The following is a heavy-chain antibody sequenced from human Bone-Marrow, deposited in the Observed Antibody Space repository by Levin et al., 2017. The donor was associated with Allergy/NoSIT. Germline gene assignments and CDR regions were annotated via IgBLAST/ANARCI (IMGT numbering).Heavy chain of an antibody. V-gene: IGHV3-33*01. CDR2: IWYDGSNK. J-gene: IGHJ4*02. CDR1: GFTFSSYG. D-gene: IGHD3-10*01. Sequence: GGSLRLSCAASGFTFSSYGMHWVRQAPGKGLEWVALIWYDGSNKYYADSVKGRFTISRDNSENTLYLQMKSLRAEDTTVYYCARGYYYRSGSYYTPLNYWGQGTLVTVSS. CDR3: ARGYYYRSGSYYTPLNY.